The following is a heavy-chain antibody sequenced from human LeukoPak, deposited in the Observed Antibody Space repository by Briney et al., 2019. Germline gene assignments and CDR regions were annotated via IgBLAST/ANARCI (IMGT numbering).Heavy chain of an antibody. Sequence: SETLSLTCTVSGASITRYYWNWIRQPPGKGLEWIGYFYYSGSDNCNPSLKSRITISVDTSTTQFSLKLSSVTAADTAVYYCVRGYCSGATCYHFDYWGQGTLVTVSS. CDR2: FYYSGSD. V-gene: IGHV4-59*01. D-gene: IGHD2-15*01. J-gene: IGHJ4*02. CDR1: GASITRYY. CDR3: VRGYCSGATCYHFDY.